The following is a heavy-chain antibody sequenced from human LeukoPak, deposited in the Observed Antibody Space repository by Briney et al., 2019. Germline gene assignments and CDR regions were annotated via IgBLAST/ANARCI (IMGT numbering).Heavy chain of an antibody. D-gene: IGHD6-6*01. CDR1: GYTFTSYD. Sequence: GASVKVSCKASGYTFTSYDINWVRQATGQGLEWMGWMNPNSGNTGYAQKFQGRVTMTEDTSTDTAYMELSSLRSEDTAVYYCATDLPPKHFRYSSSLGGPYYYYGMDVWGQGTTVTVSS. CDR3: ATDLPPKHFRYSSSLGGPYYYYGMDV. J-gene: IGHJ6*02. V-gene: IGHV1-8*01. CDR2: MNPNSGNT.